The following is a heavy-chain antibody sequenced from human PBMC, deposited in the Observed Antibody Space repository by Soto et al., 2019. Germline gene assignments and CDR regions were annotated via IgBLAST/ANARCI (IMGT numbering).Heavy chain of an antibody. CDR3: ARDPLRDYYDSSGALFDY. J-gene: IGHJ4*02. D-gene: IGHD3-22*01. Sequence: PSETLSLTCAVSGGSISSSNWWSWVRQPPGRGLEWIGEIYHSGSTNYNPSLKSRATISVDKSKNQFSLKLSSVTAADTAVYYCARDPLRDYYDSSGALFDYWGQGTLVTVSS. CDR1: GGSISSSNW. V-gene: IGHV4-4*02. CDR2: IYHSGST.